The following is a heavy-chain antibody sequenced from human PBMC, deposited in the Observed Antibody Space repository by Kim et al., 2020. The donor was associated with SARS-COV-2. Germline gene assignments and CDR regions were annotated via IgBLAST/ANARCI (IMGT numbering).Heavy chain of an antibody. CDR3: ARMIGEPRRGGWFDP. CDR1: GGSISSYY. D-gene: IGHD3-10*02. J-gene: IGHJ5*02. V-gene: IGHV4-59*01. Sequence: SETLSLTCTVSGGSISSYYWSWIRQPPGKGLEWIGYIYYSGSTNYNPSLKSRVTISVDTSKNQFSLKLSSVTAADTAVYYCARMIGEPRRGGWFDPWGQGTLVTVSS. CDR2: IYYSGST.